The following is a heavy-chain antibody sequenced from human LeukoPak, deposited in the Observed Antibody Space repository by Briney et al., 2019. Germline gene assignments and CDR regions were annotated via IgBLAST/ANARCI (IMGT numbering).Heavy chain of an antibody. CDR1: GDSVSTNSAA. J-gene: IGHJ5*02. CDR2: TYYRSKWYH. Sequence: SQTLSVTCAISGDSVSTNSAAWNWIRQSPSRGLEWLGRTYYRSKWYHDYAPSVQSRITINPDTSKNQFSLHLNSVTPEDTAVYYCARGNRDFDPWGQGTLVTVSS. V-gene: IGHV6-1*01. D-gene: IGHD2-21*02. CDR3: ARGNRDFDP.